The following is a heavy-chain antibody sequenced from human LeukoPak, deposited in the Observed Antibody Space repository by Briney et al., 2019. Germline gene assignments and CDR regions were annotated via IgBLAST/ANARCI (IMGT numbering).Heavy chain of an antibody. CDR2: IKQGGSDK. CDR1: GSTFSSYW. V-gene: IGHV3-7*05. J-gene: IGHJ4*02. CDR3: ARSLGYRSAGSCFPFDY. D-gene: IGHD2-15*01. Sequence: GGSLRLSCAASGSTFSSYWMSWVRQAPGKGLEWVANIKQGGSDKYYVDSVKGRFTISRDNAKNSLYLQMNSLRAEDTAVYYCARSLGYRSAGSCFPFDYWGQGTLVTVSS.